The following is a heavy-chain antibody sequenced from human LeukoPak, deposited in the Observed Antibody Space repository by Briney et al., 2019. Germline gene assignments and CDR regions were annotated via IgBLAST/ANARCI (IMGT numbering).Heavy chain of an antibody. J-gene: IGHJ4*02. D-gene: IGHD2-15*01. CDR2: IRQDGSER. CDR1: GISFSTYW. V-gene: IGHV3-7*01. CDR3: ATGKQLLDY. Sequence: GGSLRLSCAASGISFSTYWMSWVRQAPGKGLEWVANIRQDGSERYYVGSVMGRFTISRDNAKNSLYLQMNSLRADDTAVYYCATGKQLLDYWGQGTLVTVSS.